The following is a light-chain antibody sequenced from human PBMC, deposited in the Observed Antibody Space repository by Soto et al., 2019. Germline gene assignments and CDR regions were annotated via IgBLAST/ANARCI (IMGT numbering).Light chain of an antibody. CDR2: AAS. V-gene: IGKV1D-8*01. CDR3: EDYNRGSPIT. J-gene: IGKJ5*01. CDR1: QGISSY. Sequence: VIWMTQSPSLLSASTGDRVTISCRMSQGISSYLAGHQQKPGKAPELLIYAASTLLSGVPSRFSGSGSGSDFTLTISGLQSKDFATYDCEDYNRGSPITFGLGTRVVIQ.